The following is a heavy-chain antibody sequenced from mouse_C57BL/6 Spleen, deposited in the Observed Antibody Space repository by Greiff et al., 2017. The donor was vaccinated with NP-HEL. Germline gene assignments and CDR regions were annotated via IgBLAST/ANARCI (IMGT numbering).Heavy chain of an antibody. CDR1: GFTFSDYG. V-gene: IGHV5-17*01. CDR3: ARPNWDEFAY. J-gene: IGHJ3*01. D-gene: IGHD4-1*01. Sequence: EVKLVESGGGLVKPGGSLKLSCAASGFTFSDYGMHWVRQAPEKGLEWVAYISSGSSTIYYADTVKGRFTISRDNAKNTLFLQMTSLRSEDTAMYYCARPNWDEFAYWGQGTLVTVSA. CDR2: ISSGSSTI.